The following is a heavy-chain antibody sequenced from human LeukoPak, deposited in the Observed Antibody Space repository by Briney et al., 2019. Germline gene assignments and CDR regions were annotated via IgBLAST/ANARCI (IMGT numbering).Heavy chain of an antibody. CDR3: ARDRPDNIVVVPAASSYYYMDV. CDR1: VGSISSYF. CDR2: IYDSGRT. D-gene: IGHD2-2*01. Sequence: PSETLSLTCTVSVGSISSYFWCWIRHPPREGREWIGYIYDSGRTNYNPSLKSRVTISVDTSKNQFSLKLSSVTAADTAVYYCARDRPDNIVVVPAASSYYYMDVWGKGTTVTVSS. V-gene: IGHV4-59*01. J-gene: IGHJ6*03.